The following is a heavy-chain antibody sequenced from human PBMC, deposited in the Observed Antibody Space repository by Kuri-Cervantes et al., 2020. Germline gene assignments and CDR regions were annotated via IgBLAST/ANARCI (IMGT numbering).Heavy chain of an antibody. CDR2: IRYDGSNA. CDR1: GFTFSNYG. CDR3: AKVGVTMILDY. D-gene: IGHD3-22*01. V-gene: IGHV3-30*02. J-gene: IGHJ4*02. Sequence: LTCAASGFTFSNYGMPWVRQAPGKGLEWVAFIRYDGSNAYYADSVKGRFTISRDNSKNTLYLQMHSLRGEDTAVYYCAKVGVTMILDYWGQGALVTVSS.